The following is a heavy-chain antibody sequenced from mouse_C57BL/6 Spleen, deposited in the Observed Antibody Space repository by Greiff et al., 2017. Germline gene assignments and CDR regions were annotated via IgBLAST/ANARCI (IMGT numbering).Heavy chain of an antibody. CDR3: ARFPHYYGSSYDYFDY. D-gene: IGHD1-1*01. CDR2: IKNKANGYTT. Sequence: EVKLVESGGGLVQPGGSLSLSCAASGFTFTDYYMSWVRQPPGKALEWLGFIKNKANGYTTEYSASVKGRFTISRDNSQSILYLQMNALRAEDSATYYCARFPHYYGSSYDYFDYWGQGTTLTVSS. CDR1: GFTFTDYY. J-gene: IGHJ2*01. V-gene: IGHV7-3*01.